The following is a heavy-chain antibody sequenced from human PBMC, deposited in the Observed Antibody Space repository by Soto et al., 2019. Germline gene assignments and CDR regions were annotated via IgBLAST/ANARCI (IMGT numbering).Heavy chain of an antibody. D-gene: IGHD4-17*01. V-gene: IGHV2-5*02. J-gene: IGHJ2*01. Sequence: QITLKESGPTLVKPTQTLTLTCTFSGFSLSTSGVGVGWIRQPPGKALEWLALIYWDDDKRYSPSLKSRLTITKDTSKIQVVLTMTNMDPVDTATYYCAHYPLTGAAYWYFDLWGRGTLVTVSS. CDR1: GFSLSTSGVG. CDR3: AHYPLTGAAYWYFDL. CDR2: IYWDDDK.